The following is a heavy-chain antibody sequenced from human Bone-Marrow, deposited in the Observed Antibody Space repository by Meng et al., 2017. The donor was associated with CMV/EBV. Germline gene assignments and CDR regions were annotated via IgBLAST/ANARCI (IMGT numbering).Heavy chain of an antibody. Sequence: GSLRLSCDVYGGSLSNYYWSWIRQPPGKGLEWIGEVHPSGSTNYNPSLKNRVTISVDTPQNQFSLNLTSVTAADTAVYYCARGVDAAKVGNYWGQGTLVIVSS. CDR3: ARGVDAAKVGNY. J-gene: IGHJ4*02. D-gene: IGHD5-18*01. CDR1: GGSLSNYY. CDR2: VHPSGST. V-gene: IGHV4-34*01.